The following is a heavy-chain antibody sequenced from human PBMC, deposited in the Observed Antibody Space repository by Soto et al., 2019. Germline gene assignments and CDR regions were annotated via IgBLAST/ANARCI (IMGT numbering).Heavy chain of an antibody. V-gene: IGHV3-74*01. CDR1: GFTFTNYW. CDR2: IDGVVAGT. J-gene: IGHJ4*02. Sequence: PGGSLRLSCAASGFTFTNYWMHWVRQVPGKGLVWVSRIDGVVAGTSYSDSVRGRFTISRDNAENMLYLQMNSLRAEDTAVYYCTKVFEYWGQGTMVTVXS. CDR3: TKVFEY.